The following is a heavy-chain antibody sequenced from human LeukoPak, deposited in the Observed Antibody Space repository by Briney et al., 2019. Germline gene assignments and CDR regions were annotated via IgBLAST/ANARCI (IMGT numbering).Heavy chain of an antibody. J-gene: IGHJ4*02. CDR1: GFTFTSFW. Sequence: GGSLRLSCAASGFTFTSFWMTWVRQSPGKGLEWVANIKQDGSEKYYVDSVKGRFTISRDNAKNSLYLQMNSLRAEDTAVYYCAREEMSDFDYWGQGTLVTVSS. CDR3: AREEMSDFDY. CDR2: IKQDGSEK. V-gene: IGHV3-7*01.